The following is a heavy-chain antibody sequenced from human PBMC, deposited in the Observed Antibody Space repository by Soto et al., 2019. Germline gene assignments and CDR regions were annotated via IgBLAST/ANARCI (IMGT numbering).Heavy chain of an antibody. CDR1: GGSFTGYY. J-gene: IGHJ6*02. V-gene: IGHV4-34*01. CDR2: INHRGST. Sequence: SETLSLTCAVYGGSFTGYYWSWIRQPPGKGLEWIGEINHRGSTNYNPSLKSRVTISVDTSKNQFSLNLNSVTAADTAVYYCARGSRVKIPAASGRDYYYHGLDVWGQGTAVTVS. CDR3: ARGSRVKIPAASGRDYYYHGLDV. D-gene: IGHD6-25*01.